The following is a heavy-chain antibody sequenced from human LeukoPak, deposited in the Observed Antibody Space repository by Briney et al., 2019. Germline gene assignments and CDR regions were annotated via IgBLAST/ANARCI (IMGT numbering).Heavy chain of an antibody. Sequence: PSETLSLTCTVSGGSISIGGYYWSWIRQYPGKGLEWIGYIYYSGSTYYNPSLKSRVTISVDTSKNQFSLKLSSVTAADAAVYYCAAPLWFREGCYMDVWGEGTTVTVSS. V-gene: IGHV4-31*03. CDR1: GGSISIGGYY. D-gene: IGHD3-10*01. CDR3: AAPLWFREGCYMDV. CDR2: IYYSGST. J-gene: IGHJ6*03.